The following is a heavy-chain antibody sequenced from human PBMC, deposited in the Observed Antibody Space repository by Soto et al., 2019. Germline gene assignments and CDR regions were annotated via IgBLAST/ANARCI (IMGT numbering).Heavy chain of an antibody. CDR2: IYYSWST. V-gene: IGHV4-30-4*01. Sequence: PSETLSLTCTVSVGSISSGDYYFSWIRQPPGKGLEWIGYIYYSWSTYYNPSLKSRVTISVDTSKNQFSLKLSSVTAADTAVYYCARGPGRSIAARSFEYWGQGTLVTVSS. CDR3: ARGPGRSIAARSFEY. CDR1: VGSISSGDYY. J-gene: IGHJ4*02. D-gene: IGHD6-6*01.